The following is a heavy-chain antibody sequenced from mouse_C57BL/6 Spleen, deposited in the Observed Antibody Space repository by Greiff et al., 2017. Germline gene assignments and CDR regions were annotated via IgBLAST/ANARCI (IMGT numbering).Heavy chain of an antibody. CDR1: GYTFTSYW. J-gene: IGHJ4*01. V-gene: IGHV1-69*01. D-gene: IGHD3-1*01. Sequence: VQLQQPGAELVMPGASVKLSCKASGYTFTSYWMHWVKQRPGQGLEWIGEIDPSDSYTNYNQKFKGKSTLTVDKSSSTAYMQLISLTSDDSAVFYCVSSGGGYYYAMDYWGQGTSVTGSS. CDR2: IDPSDSYT. CDR3: VSSGGGYYYAMDY.